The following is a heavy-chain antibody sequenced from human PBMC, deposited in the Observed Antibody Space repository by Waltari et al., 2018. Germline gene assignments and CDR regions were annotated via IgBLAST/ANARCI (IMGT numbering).Heavy chain of an antibody. J-gene: IGHJ6*03. D-gene: IGHD1-7*01. V-gene: IGHV1-69*12. Sequence: VQLVQSGAEVKKPRSSGTVSCKASVGTFSRYFMSSVGQAPGQGLEWMGGISPITRTTADAQKFQGRHTIPANECASTAYMELSSLRTEDTDVYYCERGLGSGTWDYYYSYLDVWGRGTTVIVS. CDR3: ERGLGSGTWDYYYSYLDV. CDR2: ISPITRTT. CDR1: VGTFSRYF.